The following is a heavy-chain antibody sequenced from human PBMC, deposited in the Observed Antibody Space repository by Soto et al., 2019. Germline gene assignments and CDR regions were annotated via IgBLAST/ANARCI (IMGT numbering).Heavy chain of an antibody. D-gene: IGHD6-6*01. CDR1: GYTLTELS. Sequence: AASVKVSCKVSGYTLTELSMHWVRQAPGKGLEWMGGFDPEDGETIYAQKFQGRVTMTEDTSTDTAYMELSSLRSEDTAVYYCATPIAARWYGGYGMDVWGQGTTVTVSS. CDR3: ATPIAARWYGGYGMDV. V-gene: IGHV1-24*01. CDR2: FDPEDGET. J-gene: IGHJ6*02.